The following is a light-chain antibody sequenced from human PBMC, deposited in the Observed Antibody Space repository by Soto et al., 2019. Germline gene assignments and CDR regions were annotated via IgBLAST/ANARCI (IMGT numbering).Light chain of an antibody. CDR1: SSDVGGYNY. Sequence: QSALTQPASVCGSPGQSITNSCTGTSSDVGGYNYVSWYQQHPGKAPKLMIYEVSNRPSGVSNRFSGSKSGNTASLTISGLQAEDEADYYCSSYTSSSTQVFGTGTKVTVL. CDR2: EVS. V-gene: IGLV2-14*01. J-gene: IGLJ1*01. CDR3: SSYTSSSTQV.